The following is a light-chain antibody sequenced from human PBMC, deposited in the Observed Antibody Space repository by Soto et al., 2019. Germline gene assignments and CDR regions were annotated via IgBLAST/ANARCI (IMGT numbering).Light chain of an antibody. V-gene: IGLV2-23*01. CDR3: CSYAGSSSHYV. J-gene: IGLJ1*01. CDR1: SSDVGSYNL. CDR2: ESS. Sequence: QSALTQPASVSGSPGQSITISCTGTSSDVGSYNLVSWYQQHPGKAPKLMNYESSKRPSGVSNRFSGSKSGNTASLTISGLQAEDEADYYCCSYAGSSSHYVFGTGTKVTVL.